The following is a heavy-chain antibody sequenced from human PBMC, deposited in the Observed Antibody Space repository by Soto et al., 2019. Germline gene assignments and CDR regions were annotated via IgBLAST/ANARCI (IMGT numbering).Heavy chain of an antibody. CDR3: AKDASGRVAARFDH. V-gene: IGHV3-23*01. J-gene: IGHJ4*02. CDR2: ITDSGDET. D-gene: IGHD6-13*01. CDR1: GFTFSSFA. Sequence: DVQVLESGGGLVQPGGSLRLSCAASGFTFSSFAMSWVRQAPGKGLEWVSSITDSGDETYYSDSVKGRFTITRDNPKNTLFLLLNSLRAEDTARYYCAKDASGRVAARFDHWGQGSLVTVSS.